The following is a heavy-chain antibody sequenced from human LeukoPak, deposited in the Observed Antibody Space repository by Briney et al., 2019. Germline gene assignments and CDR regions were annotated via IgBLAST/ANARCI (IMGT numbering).Heavy chain of an antibody. V-gene: IGHV4-59*12. J-gene: IGHJ5*01. CDR2: IYYSGST. D-gene: IGHD5-24*01. Sequence: SETLSLTCTVSGGSISSYYWSWIRQPPGKGLEWIGSIYYSGSTYYNPSLKSRVTISVDTSKNQFSLKLSSVTAADTAVYFCARGGSTMTDNWFDPWGQGTLVTVSS. CDR3: ARGGSTMTDNWFDP. CDR1: GGSISSYY.